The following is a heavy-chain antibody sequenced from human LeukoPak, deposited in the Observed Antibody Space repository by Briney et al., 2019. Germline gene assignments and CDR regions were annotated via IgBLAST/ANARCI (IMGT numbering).Heavy chain of an antibody. J-gene: IGHJ4*02. V-gene: IGHV4-38-2*02. CDR2: IYHSGST. D-gene: IGHD1-26*01. CDR3: ARDTSGSYWN. Sequence: PSETLSLTCTVSGYSISSGYYWGWIRQPPGKGLEWIGSIYHSGSTYYNPSLKSRVTISVDTSKNQFSLKLSSVTAADTAVYYCARDTSGSYWNWGQGTLVTVSS. CDR1: GYSISSGYY.